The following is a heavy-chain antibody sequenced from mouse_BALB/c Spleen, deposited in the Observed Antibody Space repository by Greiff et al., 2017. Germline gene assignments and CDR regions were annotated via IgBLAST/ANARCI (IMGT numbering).Heavy chain of an antibody. CDR3: ARKGDGYSLAY. CDR1: GFSLTSYG. Sequence: QVQLQQSGPGLVQPSQSLSITCTVSGFSLTSYGVHWVRQSPGKGLEWLGVIWSGGSTDYNAAFISRLSISKDNSKSQVFFKMNSLQANDTAIYYCARKGDGYSLAYWGQGTLVTVSA. V-gene: IGHV2-2*02. CDR2: IWSGGST. J-gene: IGHJ3*01. D-gene: IGHD2-3*01.